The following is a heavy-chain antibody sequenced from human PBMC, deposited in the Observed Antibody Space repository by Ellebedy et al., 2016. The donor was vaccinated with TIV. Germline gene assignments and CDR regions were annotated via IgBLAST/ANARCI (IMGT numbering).Heavy chain of an antibody. CDR1: GGSISSYF. V-gene: IGHV4-59*08. CDR3: ARTYYGSGSYYGSSENWFDP. Sequence: GSLRLSCDVSGGSISSYFWSWIRQPPGQGLAWIGDIFYSGSTKYNPSLKRRVTMSVDTSKNQFSLKLTSVTAADTAVYYCARTYYGSGSYYGSSENWFDPWGQGTLVTVSS. J-gene: IGHJ5*02. D-gene: IGHD3-10*01. CDR2: IFYSGST.